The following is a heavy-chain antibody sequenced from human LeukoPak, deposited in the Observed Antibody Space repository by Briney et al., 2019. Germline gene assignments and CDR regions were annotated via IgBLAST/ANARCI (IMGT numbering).Heavy chain of an antibody. V-gene: IGHV3-48*01. CDR2: ISSSSSSTI. J-gene: IGHJ4*02. CDR3: ARDRLRFLEWLSEFDY. CDR1: GFTFSSYS. Sequence: GGSLRLSCAASGFTFSSYSMNWVRQAPGKGLEWVSYISSSSSSTIYYADSVKGRFTISRDNAKNSLYLQMNSLRAEDTAVYYCARDRLRFLEWLSEFDYWGQGTLVTVSS. D-gene: IGHD3-3*01.